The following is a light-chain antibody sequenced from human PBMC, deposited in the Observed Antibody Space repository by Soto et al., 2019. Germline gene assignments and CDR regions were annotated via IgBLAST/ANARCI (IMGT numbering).Light chain of an antibody. V-gene: IGLV2-14*01. CDR2: EVS. CDR3: NSYNSSSTLV. J-gene: IGLJ3*02. CDR1: SSDVGGYNY. Sequence: QSALTQPASVSGSPGQSITISCTGTSSDVGGYNYVSWYQQHPGKAPKLMIYEVSNRPSGVSNRFSGSKSGNTASLTISGLQAEDEADYYCNSYNSSSTLVFGGGTQLTVL.